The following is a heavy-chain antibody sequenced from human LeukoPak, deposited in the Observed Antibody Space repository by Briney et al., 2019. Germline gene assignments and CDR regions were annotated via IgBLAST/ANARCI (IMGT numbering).Heavy chain of an antibody. V-gene: IGHV3-20*04. CDR2: SNWKWGTT. CDR3: ARDLVVAGTGFGY. J-gene: IGHJ4*02. CDR1: VFTFDNYV. D-gene: IGHD6-19*01. Sequence: PGGSLRLSCAASVFTFDNYVMSWVRQAPGKGLEWVSGSNWKWGTTGYADSVNGRFTIARDNAKKSQYLQMKSLRDEDTALYYCARDLVVAGTGFGYWGQGTLVTVSS.